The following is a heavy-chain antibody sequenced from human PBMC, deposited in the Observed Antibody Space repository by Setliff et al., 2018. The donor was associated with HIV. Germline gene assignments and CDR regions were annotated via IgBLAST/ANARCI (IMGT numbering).Heavy chain of an antibody. D-gene: IGHD2-8*01. V-gene: IGHV4-34*01. CDR2: INHSGRA. J-gene: IGHJ4*01. Sequence: SETLSLTCAVYGESFSGYYWTWIRQPAGKGLEWLGEINHSGRARYNPSLKSRVTILVDTSENQFSLRLSSVAAADTAVYYCARGAPYCNHGVCHLFDYWGHGNRVTVSS. CDR1: GESFSGYY. CDR3: ARGAPYCNHGVCHLFDY.